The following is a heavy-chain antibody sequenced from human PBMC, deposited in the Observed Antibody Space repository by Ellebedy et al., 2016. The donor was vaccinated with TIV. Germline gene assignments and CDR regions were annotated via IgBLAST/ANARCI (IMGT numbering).Heavy chain of an antibody. V-gene: IGHV3-30-3*01. CDR3: ARETEYNWPRYRAFDI. Sequence: GESLKISCAASGFTFSSYPMHWVRQAPGKGLEWVTIISFDGSKKYYIDSVKGRFTISRDNSKNTLYLQMNSLRTEDTAMYYCARETEYNWPRYRAFDIWGQGTMVTVSS. CDR2: ISFDGSKK. D-gene: IGHD1-1*01. J-gene: IGHJ3*02. CDR1: GFTFSSYP.